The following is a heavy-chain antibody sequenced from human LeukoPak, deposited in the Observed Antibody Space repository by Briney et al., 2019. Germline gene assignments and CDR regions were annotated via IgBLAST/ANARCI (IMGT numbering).Heavy chain of an antibody. V-gene: IGHV1-46*01. CDR1: GYTFTSYY. CDR2: INPSGGST. CDR3: ARSLTSRDGYNPVDS. J-gene: IGHJ4*02. D-gene: IGHD5-24*01. Sequence: ASVKVSCKASGYTFTSYYMHCVRQAPGQGLEWMGIINPSGGSTSYAQKFQGRVTMTRDTSTSTVYMELSSLRSEDTAVYYCARSLTSRDGYNPVDSWGQGTLVTVSS.